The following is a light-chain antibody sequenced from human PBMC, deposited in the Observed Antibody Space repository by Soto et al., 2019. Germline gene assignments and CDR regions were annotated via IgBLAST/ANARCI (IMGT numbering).Light chain of an antibody. V-gene: IGKV3-15*01. J-gene: IGKJ1*01. CDR1: QSVSSN. Sequence: MKTSPAPLSVSPGARATLYFRASQSVSSNLAWYKQKPGQAPRLLIYGASTRATGIPARFRGSVSGTEFTLPLRSLQSEEFAVYDCPQYTNWWTVGQVAKVDLK. CDR2: GAS. CDR3: PQYTNWWT.